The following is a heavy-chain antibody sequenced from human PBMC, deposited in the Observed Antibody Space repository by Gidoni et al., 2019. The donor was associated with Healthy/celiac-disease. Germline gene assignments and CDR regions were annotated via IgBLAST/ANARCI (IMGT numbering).Heavy chain of an antibody. CDR2: IIPIFGTA. D-gene: IGHD6-25*01. CDR1: GGTFSSYA. V-gene: IGHV1-69*01. J-gene: IGHJ6*02. CDR3: ARECRTAGYYYYYGMDV. Sequence: VKVSCKASGGTFSSYAISWVRQAPGQGLEWMGGIIPIFGTANYAQKFQGRVTITADESTSTAYMELSSLRSEDTAVYYCARECRTAGYYYYYGMDVWGQGTTVTVSS.